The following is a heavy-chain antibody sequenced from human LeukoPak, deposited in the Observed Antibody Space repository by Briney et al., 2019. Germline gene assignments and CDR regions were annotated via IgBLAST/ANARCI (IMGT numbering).Heavy chain of an antibody. CDR2: VSYDGKYE. CDR3: AKVRGPLYYYAVDA. CDR1: GFMFTNCA. J-gene: IGHJ6*02. D-gene: IGHD1-14*01. Sequence: GSSLRLSCAASGFMFTNCAFHWVRQAPGKGPEWVATVSYDGKYEFYSDSVKGRFSISRNDSDNTVHLQMNSLRPEDSAVFYCAKVRGPLYYYAVDAWGQGTTVTVSS. V-gene: IGHV3-30*18.